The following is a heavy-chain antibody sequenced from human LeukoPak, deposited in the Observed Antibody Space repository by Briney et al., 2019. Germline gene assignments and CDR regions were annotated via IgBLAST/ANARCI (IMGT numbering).Heavy chain of an antibody. D-gene: IGHD6-19*01. J-gene: IGHJ4*02. CDR2: ISGSDDST. Sequence: GGSLRLSCAASGFTFSSYAMTWVRQAPGKGLEWVSLISGSDDSTYYADSVKGRFTISRDNSKNILYLQMNSLRAEDTAIYYCAKVRAGWYFDYWGQGTLVTVSS. V-gene: IGHV3-23*01. CDR1: GFTFSSYA. CDR3: AKVRAGWYFDY.